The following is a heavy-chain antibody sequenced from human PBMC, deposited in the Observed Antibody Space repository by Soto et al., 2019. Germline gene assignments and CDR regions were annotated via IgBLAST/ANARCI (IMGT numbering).Heavy chain of an antibody. CDR3: AREKYYGSGSYYETDYYYYMDV. CDR2: ISYDGSNK. V-gene: IGHV3-30*03. Sequence: GGSLRLSCAASGFTFSSYGMHWVRQAPGKGLEWVAVISYDGSNKYYADSVKGRFTISRDNSKNTLYLQMNSLRAEDTAVYYCAREKYYGSGSYYETDYYYYMDVWGKGTTVTVS. D-gene: IGHD3-10*01. CDR1: GFTFSSYG. J-gene: IGHJ6*03.